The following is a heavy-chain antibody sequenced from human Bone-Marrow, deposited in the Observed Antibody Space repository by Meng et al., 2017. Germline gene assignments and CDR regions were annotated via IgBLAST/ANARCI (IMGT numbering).Heavy chain of an antibody. D-gene: IGHD3-10*01. J-gene: IGHJ4*02. CDR1: GFTFDDYA. Sequence: SLKISCAASGFTFDDYAMHWVRQAPGKGLEWVSGISWNSGSIGYADSVKGRFTISRDNAKNTLYLQMNSLRDEDTAVYYCARDYYGSVDYWGQGTLVTVSS. V-gene: IGHV3-9*01. CDR2: ISWNSGSI. CDR3: ARDYYGSVDY.